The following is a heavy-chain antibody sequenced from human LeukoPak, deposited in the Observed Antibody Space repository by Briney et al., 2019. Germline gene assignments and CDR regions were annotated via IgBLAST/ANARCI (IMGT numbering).Heavy chain of an antibody. CDR1: GGSFSGYY. D-gene: IGHD2-15*01. J-gene: IGHJ4*02. Sequence: SETLSLTCAVYGGSFSGYYWSWIRQPPGKGLEWIGKINHSGSTNYNSALKSRVTISVDTSKNQFSLKLNSVTAADTAVYYCAREDCSGGSCSSFDYWGQGTLVTVSS. CDR3: AREDCSGGSCSSFDY. CDR2: INHSGST. V-gene: IGHV4-34*01.